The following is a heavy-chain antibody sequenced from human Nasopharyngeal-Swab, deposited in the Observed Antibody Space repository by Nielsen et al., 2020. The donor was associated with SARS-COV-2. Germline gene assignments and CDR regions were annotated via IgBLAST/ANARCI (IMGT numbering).Heavy chain of an antibody. Sequence: GESLKISCAASGFTFINYAMAWVRQAPGKGLEWVSIIYSNDTGTYYADSLKGRFTISRDDSENTLFLQMNSLRAEDTAVYYCVKVCYESYLYYFDYWGQGSLVIVSS. J-gene: IGHJ4*02. CDR2: IYSNDTGT. CDR1: GFTFINYA. CDR3: VKVCYESYLYYFDY. V-gene: IGHV3-23*03. D-gene: IGHD1-26*01.